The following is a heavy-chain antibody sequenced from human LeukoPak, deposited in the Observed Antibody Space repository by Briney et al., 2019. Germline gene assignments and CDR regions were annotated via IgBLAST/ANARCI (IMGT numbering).Heavy chain of an antibody. Sequence: PGGSLRLSCAASGFTFSSYGMHWVRQAPGKGLEWVAFIRYDGSNKYYADSVKGRFTISRDNSKNTLYLQMNSLRAEDTAVYYCARDGAHNYYDSSGSTPPRYYYYMDVWGKGTTVTVSS. V-gene: IGHV3-30*02. D-gene: IGHD3-22*01. CDR1: GFTFSSYG. J-gene: IGHJ6*03. CDR2: IRYDGSNK. CDR3: ARDGAHNYYDSSGSTPPRYYYYMDV.